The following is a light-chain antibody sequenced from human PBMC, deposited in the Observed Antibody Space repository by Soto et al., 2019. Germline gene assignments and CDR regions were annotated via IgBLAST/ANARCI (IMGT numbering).Light chain of an antibody. Sequence: TLTASVVSRVPLPCRASQSISSWLAWYQQKPGKAPKLLIYNASTLKSGVPSRFSGSGSGTEFTLTISSLQPDDFATYYCQQYNSYSWTFGQGSKVDI. CDR2: NAS. CDR3: QQYNSYSWT. CDR1: QSISSW. V-gene: IGKV1-5*03. J-gene: IGKJ1*01.